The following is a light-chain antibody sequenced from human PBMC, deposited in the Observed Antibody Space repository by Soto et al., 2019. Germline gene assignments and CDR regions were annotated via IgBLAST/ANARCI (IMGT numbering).Light chain of an antibody. V-gene: IGKV4-1*01. Sequence: DIVMTQSPDSLAVSLGERATINCKSSQSILYSSNNKNYLAWYQQKPGQRPKLLIYWASTREPGVPDRFSGSGSGTDFTLTISSLQAEDAAVYYCLQYYTTPEAFGQGTKVEIK. J-gene: IGKJ1*01. CDR2: WAS. CDR3: LQYYTTPEA. CDR1: QSILYSSNNKNY.